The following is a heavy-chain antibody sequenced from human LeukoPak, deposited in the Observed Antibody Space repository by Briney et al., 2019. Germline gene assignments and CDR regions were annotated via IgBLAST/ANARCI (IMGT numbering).Heavy chain of an antibody. D-gene: IGHD2-21*02. CDR1: GFTFSSYG. V-gene: IGHV3-23*01. Sequence: PGGSLRLSCAASGFTFSSYGMSWVRQAPGKGLEWVSAISGSGGSTYYADSVRGRFTISRDNSKNTLYLQMNSLRAEDTAVYYCAKDLGVTRATRGFDYWGQGTLVTVSS. CDR3: AKDLGVTRATRGFDY. CDR2: ISGSGGST. J-gene: IGHJ4*02.